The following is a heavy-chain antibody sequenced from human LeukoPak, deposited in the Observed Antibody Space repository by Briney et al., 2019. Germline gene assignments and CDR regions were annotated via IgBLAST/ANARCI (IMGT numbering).Heavy chain of an antibody. D-gene: IGHD6-13*01. CDR1: GYTSTSYD. CDR2: MNPNSGNT. J-gene: IGHJ5*02. V-gene: IGHV1-8*01. Sequence: ASVKVSCKASGYTSTSYDINWVRQATGQGLEWMGWMNPNSGNTGYAQKFQGRVTMTRNTSISTAYMELSSLRSEDTAVYYCARGLQQDGSSSWYDWFDPWGQGTLVTVSS. CDR3: ARGLQQDGSSSWYDWFDP.